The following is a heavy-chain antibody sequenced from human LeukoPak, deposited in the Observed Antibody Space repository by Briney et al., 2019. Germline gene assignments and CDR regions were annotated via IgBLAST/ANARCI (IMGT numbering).Heavy chain of an antibody. Sequence: GSLRLSCAASGFTFSSYAMSWVRQAPGKGLEWVSGTSDRGDYTYYADSVKGRFTISRDNSKNTLYLQMNSLRAEDTALYFCAKKAQYNGNYPLDYWGQGTLVTVSS. CDR2: TSDRGDYT. V-gene: IGHV3-23*01. CDR3: AKKAQYNGNYPLDY. J-gene: IGHJ4*02. D-gene: IGHD1-26*01. CDR1: GFTFSSYA.